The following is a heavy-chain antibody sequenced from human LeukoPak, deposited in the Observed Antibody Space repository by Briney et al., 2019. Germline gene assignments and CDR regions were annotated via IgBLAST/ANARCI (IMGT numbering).Heavy chain of an antibody. Sequence: QPGGSLRLSCAASGFTFSSYGMHWVRQAPGKGLEWVAVIWYDGSNKYYADSMKGRFTTSRDNSKNTLYLQMNSLRAEDTAVYYCAREAPRYDYYYGMDVWGQGTTVTVSS. J-gene: IGHJ6*02. CDR3: AREAPRYDYYYGMDV. V-gene: IGHV3-33*01. D-gene: IGHD1-14*01. CDR1: GFTFSSYG. CDR2: IWYDGSNK.